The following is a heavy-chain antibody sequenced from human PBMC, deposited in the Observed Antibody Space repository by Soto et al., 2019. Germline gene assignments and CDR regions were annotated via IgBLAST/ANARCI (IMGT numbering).Heavy chain of an antibody. Sequence: GASVKVSCKASGYTFTSYDINWVRQATGQGLEWMGWMNPNSGNTGYAQKFQGRVTMTRNTSISTAYMELSSLRSEDTAVYYCARGQDCSGGSCYSGETWFDPWGQGTLVTVSS. CDR3: ARGQDCSGGSCYSGETWFDP. V-gene: IGHV1-8*01. CDR1: GYTFTSYD. D-gene: IGHD2-15*01. J-gene: IGHJ5*02. CDR2: MNPNSGNT.